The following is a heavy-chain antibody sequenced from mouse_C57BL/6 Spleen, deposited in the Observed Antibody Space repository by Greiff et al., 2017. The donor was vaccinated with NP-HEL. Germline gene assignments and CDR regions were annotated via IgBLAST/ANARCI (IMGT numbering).Heavy chain of an antibody. CDR1: GYAFSSSW. Sequence: SGPELVKPGASVKISCKASGYAFSSSWMNWVKQRPGKGLEWIGRIYPGDGDTNYNGKFKGKATLTADKSSSTAYMQLSSLTSEDSAVYFCARDDYDGFAYWGQGTLVTVSA. V-gene: IGHV1-82*01. J-gene: IGHJ3*01. CDR2: IYPGDGDT. CDR3: ARDDYDGFAY. D-gene: IGHD2-4*01.